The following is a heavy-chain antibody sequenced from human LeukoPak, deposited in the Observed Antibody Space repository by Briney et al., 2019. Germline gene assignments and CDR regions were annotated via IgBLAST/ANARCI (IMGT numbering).Heavy chain of an antibody. CDR3: AREGSSWYRDPSDY. CDR2: INHSGST. Sequence: SETLSLTCAVYGGSFSGYYWSWIRQPPGKGLEWIGEINHSGSTNYNPSLKSRVTISVDTSKNQFSLKLSSVTAADTAVYYCAREGSSWYRDPSDYWGQGTLVTVSS. J-gene: IGHJ4*02. CDR1: GGSFSGYY. D-gene: IGHD6-13*01. V-gene: IGHV4-34*01.